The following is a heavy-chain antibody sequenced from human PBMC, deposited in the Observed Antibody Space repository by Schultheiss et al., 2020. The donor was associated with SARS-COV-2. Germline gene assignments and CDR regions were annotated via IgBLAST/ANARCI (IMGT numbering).Heavy chain of an antibody. CDR2: ISYDGSNK. CDR1: GFTFSSYG. J-gene: IGHJ3*01. V-gene: IGHV3-33*05. D-gene: IGHD5-18*01. CDR3: ARGPHTAMVHDAFDF. Sequence: GGSLRLSCAASGFTFSSYGMHWVRQAPGKGLEWVAVISYDGSNKYYADSVKGRFTISRDNSKNTLYLQMNSLRGEDTAVYYCARGPHTAMVHDAFDFWGQGTMVTVSS.